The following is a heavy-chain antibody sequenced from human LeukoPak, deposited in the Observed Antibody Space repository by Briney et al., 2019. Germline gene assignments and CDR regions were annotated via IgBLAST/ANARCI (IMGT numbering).Heavy chain of an antibody. J-gene: IGHJ6*03. CDR2: IQTDEKDA. CDR1: GFAFSRYL. V-gene: IGHV3-74*03. D-gene: IGHD2/OR15-2a*01. CDR3: ARAAGNTYAMDV. Sequence: PGGSLRLSCAASGFAFSRYLMHWVCHAPGKGLVWVSRIQTDEKDATYADSVKGRFTISRGNAKNTLYLQMDSLRVDEDTAVYYCARAAGNTYAMDVWGKGTTVTVSS.